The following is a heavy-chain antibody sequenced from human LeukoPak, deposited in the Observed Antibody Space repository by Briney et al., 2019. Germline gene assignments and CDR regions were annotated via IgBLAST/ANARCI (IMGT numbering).Heavy chain of an antibody. CDR1: GFTFSSYA. D-gene: IGHD3-9*01. J-gene: IGHJ4*02. CDR2: ISGSGGSS. Sequence: PGGSLRLSCAASGFTFSSYAMSWVRQAPGKGLEGVSIISGSGGSSYYADSVNGRFTISRDNSKNTLYLQMNSLRAEDTAVYYCARDSLRYFEANDFDFWGQGTPVTVSS. V-gene: IGHV3-23*01. CDR3: ARDSLRYFEANDFDF.